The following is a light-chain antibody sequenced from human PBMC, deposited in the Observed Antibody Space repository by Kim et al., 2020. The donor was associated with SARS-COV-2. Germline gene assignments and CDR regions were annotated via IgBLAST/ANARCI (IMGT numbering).Light chain of an antibody. CDR1: QSLSNS. Sequence: DIQMTQSPSTLSASVGDRVTITCRATQSLSNSLAWYQQKPGEAPKLLIYKASTAVTGVSSRFSGTGSGTEFTLTINNLQPEDFATYHCQQYESYPLTLGQGTRLEIK. CDR3: QQYESYPLT. CDR2: KAS. J-gene: IGKJ5*01. V-gene: IGKV1-5*03.